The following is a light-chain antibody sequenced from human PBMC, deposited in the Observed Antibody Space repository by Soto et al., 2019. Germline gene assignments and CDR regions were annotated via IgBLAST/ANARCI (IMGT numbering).Light chain of an antibody. J-gene: IGLJ1*01. CDR1: SSDVGGYNY. CDR3: TSYTSISLYV. CDR2: EVS. V-gene: IGLV2-14*01. Sequence: QSVLTQPASVSGSPGQSITISCTVTSSDVGGYNYVSWYQQHPGKAPKLMIYEVSNRPSGVSNRFSGSKSGNTASLTISGLQAEDEADYYCTSYTSISLYVFGTGTKVTVL.